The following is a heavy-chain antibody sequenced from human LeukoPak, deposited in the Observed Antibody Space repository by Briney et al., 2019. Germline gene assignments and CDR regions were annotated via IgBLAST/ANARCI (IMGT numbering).Heavy chain of an antibody. D-gene: IGHD6-19*01. CDR3: AKGVAVDY. CDR1: GFTFSSYA. CDR2: ISYDGSNK. J-gene: IGHJ4*02. Sequence: GRSLRLSCAASGFTFSSYAMHWVRQAPGKGLEWVAVISYDGSNKYYADSVKGRFTISRDNSKNTLYLQMNSLRAEDTAVYYCAKGVAVDYWGQGTLVTVSS. V-gene: IGHV3-30*04.